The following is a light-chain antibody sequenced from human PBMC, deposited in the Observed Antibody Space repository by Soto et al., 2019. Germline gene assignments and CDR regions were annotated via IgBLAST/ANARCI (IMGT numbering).Light chain of an antibody. CDR3: RTWESYLSVGV. CDR2: DND. J-gene: IGLJ2*01. V-gene: IGLV1-51*01. Sequence: QAVVTQPPSVSAAPGQTVTISCSGRGSNIGSNSVSWYQQVPGTAPKLLLYDNDKRPSGIPDRFFGSKSGTSATLGIAGLQTADETEYYCRTWESYLSVGVFGGGPKLTVL. CDR1: GSNIGSNS.